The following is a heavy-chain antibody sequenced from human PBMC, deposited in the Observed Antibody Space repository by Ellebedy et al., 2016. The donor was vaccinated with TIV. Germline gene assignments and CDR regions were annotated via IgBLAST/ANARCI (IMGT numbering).Heavy chain of an antibody. V-gene: IGHV3-23*01. CDR1: GFTFSSYA. CDR3: AKDRTSGDGYWVFDQ. J-gene: IGHJ4*02. D-gene: IGHD5-18*01. CDR2: IFGSGGGI. Sequence: PGGSLRLSCAASGFTFSSYAMSWVRQAPGKGLEWVSGIFGSGGGISYADSVKVRFTISRDSSNSMVHLQLNSLRPEDTAVYYCAKDRTSGDGYWVFDQWGQGTLVTVSS.